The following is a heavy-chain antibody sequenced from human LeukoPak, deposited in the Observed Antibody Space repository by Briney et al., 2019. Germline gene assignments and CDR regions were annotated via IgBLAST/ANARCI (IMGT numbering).Heavy chain of an antibody. CDR3: ARDMRPGIVGAHDAFDI. Sequence: PGGSLRLSCAASGFTFSSYGMHWVRQAPGKGLEWVAVIWYDGSNKYYADSVKGRFTISRDNSKNTLYLQMNSLRAEDTAVYYCARDMRPGIVGAHDAFDIWGQGTMVTVSS. CDR2: IWYDGSNK. J-gene: IGHJ3*02. V-gene: IGHV3-33*01. CDR1: GFTFSSYG. D-gene: IGHD1-26*01.